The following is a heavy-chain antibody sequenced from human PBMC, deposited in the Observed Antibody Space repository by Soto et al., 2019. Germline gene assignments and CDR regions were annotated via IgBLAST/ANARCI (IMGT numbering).Heavy chain of an antibody. CDR1: GFTVSSNY. J-gene: IGHJ4*02. V-gene: IGHV3-53*01. CDR2: IYSGGST. Sequence: GVLRLSCAASGFTVSSNYMSWVRQAPGKGLEWVSVIYSGGSTYYADSVKGRFTISRDNSKNTLYLQMNSLRAEDTAVYYCARGPHRTYYYDSSGYPVPYYFDYWGQGTLVTVSS. CDR3: ARGPHRTYYYDSSGYPVPYYFDY. D-gene: IGHD3-22*01.